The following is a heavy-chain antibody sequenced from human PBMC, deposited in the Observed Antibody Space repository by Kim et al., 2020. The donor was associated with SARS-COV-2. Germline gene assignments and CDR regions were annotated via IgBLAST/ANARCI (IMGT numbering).Heavy chain of an antibody. D-gene: IGHD1-1*01. CDR2: VYFTGST. V-gene: IGHV4-4*07. J-gene: IGHJ5*01. CDR3: ATDAGTTGPTWGWFYS. CDR1: GASIRGYY. Sequence: SGTLSLTCTVSGASIRGYYYSWIRRHAGKGLEWIGRVYFTGSTNYNPSLKSRVSMSADTYTNQFSLRLTSVTAADTAVGYCATDAGTTGPTWGWFYSCGRGARIIVSS.